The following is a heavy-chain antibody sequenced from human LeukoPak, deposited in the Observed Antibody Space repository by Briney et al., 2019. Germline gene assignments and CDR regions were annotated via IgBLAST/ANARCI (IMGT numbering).Heavy chain of an antibody. D-gene: IGHD3-22*01. CDR1: GGSISSYY. V-gene: IGHV4-4*07. J-gene: IGHJ4*02. Sequence: SETLSLTCTVSGGSISSYYWSWIRQPAGKGLEYIGRIYTSGSTNYNPSLKSRVTISVDTSKNQFSLKLSSVTAADTAVYYCARDNGYYDSSGYLDYWGQGTLVTVSS. CDR2: IYTSGST. CDR3: ARDNGYYDSSGYLDY.